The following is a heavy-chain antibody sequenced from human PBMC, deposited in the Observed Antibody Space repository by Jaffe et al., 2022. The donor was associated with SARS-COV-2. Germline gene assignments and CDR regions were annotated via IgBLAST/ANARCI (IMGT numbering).Heavy chain of an antibody. D-gene: IGHD6-19*01. Sequence: EVQLVESGGGLVKPGGSLRLSCAASGFTFSSYSMNWVRQAPGKGLEWVSSISSSSSYIYYADSVKGRFTISRDNAKNSLYLQMNSLRAEDTAVYYCARDRCWGGISCIAVAGTDPDYWGQGTLVTVSS. CDR3: ARDRCWGGISCIAVAGTDPDY. J-gene: IGHJ4*02. V-gene: IGHV3-21*01. CDR1: GFTFSSYS. CDR2: ISSSSSYI.